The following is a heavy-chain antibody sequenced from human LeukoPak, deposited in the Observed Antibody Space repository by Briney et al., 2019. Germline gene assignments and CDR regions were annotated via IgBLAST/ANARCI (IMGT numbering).Heavy chain of an antibody. CDR2: INPSGGST. CDR3: ARERIPIGGIYYYSGRDV. Sequence: ASVKVSCKASGYTFTSYYMHWVRQAPGQGLEWMGIINPSGGSTSYAQKFQGRVTMTRDTSTSTVYMELSSLRSEDTAVYYCARERIPIGGIYYYSGRDVGGQGTTATVS. V-gene: IGHV1-46*01. CDR1: GYTFTSYY. J-gene: IGHJ6*02. D-gene: IGHD3-3*01.